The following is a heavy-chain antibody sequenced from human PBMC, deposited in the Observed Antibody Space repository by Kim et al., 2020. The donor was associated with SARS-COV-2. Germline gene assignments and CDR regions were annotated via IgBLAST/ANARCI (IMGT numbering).Heavy chain of an antibody. V-gene: IGHV4-59*08. J-gene: IGHJ4*02. CDR1: GGSISGYY. D-gene: IGHD6-13*01. Sequence: SETLSLTCTVSGGSISGYYWSWIRQSPGKGLEWIGYIYYSGSTNYNPSLKSRVTISVDMSKNQFSLRLSSMTAADTAVYYCARHTDNFVAGRAIDYWGQGFLVTVSS. CDR3: ARHTDNFVAGRAIDY. CDR2: IYYSGST.